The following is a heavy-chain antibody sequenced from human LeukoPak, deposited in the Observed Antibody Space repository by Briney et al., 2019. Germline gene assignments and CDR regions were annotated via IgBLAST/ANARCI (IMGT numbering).Heavy chain of an antibody. D-gene: IGHD4-17*01. CDR1: GYTFTGYY. J-gene: IGHJ4*02. CDR2: INPNSGGT. Sequence: GASVKVSCRASGYTFTGYYMHWVRQAPGQGLEWMGWINPNSGGTNYAQKFQGRVTMTRDTSISTAYMELSRLRCDDTAVYYCARVDYGDYLDYWGQGTLVTVSS. V-gene: IGHV1-2*02. CDR3: ARVDYGDYLDY.